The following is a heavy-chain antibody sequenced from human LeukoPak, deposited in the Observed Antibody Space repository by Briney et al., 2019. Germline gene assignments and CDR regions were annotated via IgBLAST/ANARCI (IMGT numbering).Heavy chain of an antibody. CDR1: GGSISSSSYY. Sequence: SETLSLTCTVSGGSISSSSYYWGWIRQPPGKGLEWIGSIYYSGSTYYNPSFKSRVTISVDTSKNQFSLKLSSVTAADTAVYYCARDGYSGYDYRQNWFDPWGQGTLVTVSS. V-gene: IGHV4-39*07. CDR2: IYYSGST. J-gene: IGHJ5*02. D-gene: IGHD5-12*01. CDR3: ARDGYSGYDYRQNWFDP.